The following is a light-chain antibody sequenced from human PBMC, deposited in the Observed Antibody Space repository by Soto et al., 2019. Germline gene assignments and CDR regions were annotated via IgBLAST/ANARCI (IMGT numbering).Light chain of an antibody. CDR1: QSVSNSY. V-gene: IGKV3-20*01. Sequence: ELVLTQSPGTLSLSPGERATLSCRASQSVSNSYLAWYQQNTGQAPRLLIYGEYFRATGIPARLSGSGSGTDLTLTISRLEPEDFAVYYCQKYDISPLTFGGGTKVDIK. CDR2: GEY. J-gene: IGKJ4*01. CDR3: QKYDISPLT.